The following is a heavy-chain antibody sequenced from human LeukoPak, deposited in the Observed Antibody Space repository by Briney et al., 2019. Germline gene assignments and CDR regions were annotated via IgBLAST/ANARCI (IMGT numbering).Heavy chain of an antibody. CDR2: INHSGST. CDR3: ARHNLSSGYGPIDY. V-gene: IGHV4-34*01. J-gene: IGHJ4*02. D-gene: IGHD3-22*01. CDR1: GGSFSGYY. Sequence: SETLSLTCAVYGGSFSGYYWSWIRQPPGKGLEWIGEINHSGSTNYNPSLKSRVTISVDTSKNQFSLKLSSVTAADTAVYYCARHNLSSGYGPIDYWGQGTLVTVSS.